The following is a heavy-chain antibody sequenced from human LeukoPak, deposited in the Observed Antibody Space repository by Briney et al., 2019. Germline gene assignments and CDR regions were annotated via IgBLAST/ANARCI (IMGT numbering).Heavy chain of an antibody. Sequence: SETLSLTCAVYGGAFRDHQWSWIRQPPGKGLEWIGDVERRGYTNYNPSLRGRLTMSVDTSKNQFSLKVSSVTAADTAVYYCAGPAGTYWYFDLWGRGTLVTVSS. CDR1: GGAFRDHQ. CDR3: AGPAGTYWYFDL. CDR2: VERRGYT. D-gene: IGHD1-26*01. V-gene: IGHV4-34*01. J-gene: IGHJ2*01.